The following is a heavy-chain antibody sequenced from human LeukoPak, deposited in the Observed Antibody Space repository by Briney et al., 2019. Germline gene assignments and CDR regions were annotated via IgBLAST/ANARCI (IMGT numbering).Heavy chain of an antibody. J-gene: IGHJ1*01. V-gene: IGHV4-39*02. CDR1: GGYISSRSYY. CDR3: GSQFYDSSGYYFQH. Sequence: PSETLSLTCTVSGGYISSRSYYWGWIRQPPGKGLEWIANIYSSGSTYQNPSLKSRVTISVDTSKTHFSLKLSSLTAADTAVYYCGSQFYDSSGYYFQHWGQGTLVTVSS. D-gene: IGHD3-22*01. CDR2: IYSSGST.